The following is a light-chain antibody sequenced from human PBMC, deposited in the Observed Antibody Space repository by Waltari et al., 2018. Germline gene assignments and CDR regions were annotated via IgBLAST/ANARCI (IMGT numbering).Light chain of an antibody. Sequence: DIQMTQSPSSLSASVGDRVTITCRASQSISSYLNWYQQKPGKAPKLLIYAASSLQSGVPSRFSGSGSGTDFTLTISSLPPEDFATYYCPQSYSTPFPFGPGTKVDIK. CDR1: QSISSY. CDR3: PQSYSTPFP. CDR2: AAS. J-gene: IGKJ3*01. V-gene: IGKV1-39*01.